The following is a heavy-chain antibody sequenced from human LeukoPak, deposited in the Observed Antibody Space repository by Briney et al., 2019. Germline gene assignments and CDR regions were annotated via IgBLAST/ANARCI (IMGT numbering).Heavy chain of an antibody. CDR2: INSNRCDT. J-gene: IGHJ4*02. CDR1: GYSFTGYY. CDR3: ARANDGSFLNY. V-gene: IGHV1-2*02. Sequence: GASVKVSCQASGYSFTGYYMHWVRQAPGQGLEWMGWINSNRCDTISAQKFKGRVTMTRDTSITTGYMELSRRTSDDTAVYCCARANDGSFLNYWGQGTPVTVSS. D-gene: IGHD1-26*01.